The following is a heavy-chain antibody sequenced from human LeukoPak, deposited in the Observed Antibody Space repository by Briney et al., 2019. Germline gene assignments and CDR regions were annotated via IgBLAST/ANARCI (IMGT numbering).Heavy chain of an antibody. CDR3: ARQGASSGWYYFDY. J-gene: IGHJ4*02. Sequence: SETLSLTCTVSGGSISSYYWSWIRQPPGKGLEWIGYIYYSGSTNSNPSLRSRVTISVDTSKNQFSLKLSSVTAADTAVYYCARQGASSGWYYFDYWGQGTLVTVSS. CDR1: GGSISSYY. D-gene: IGHD6-19*01. CDR2: IYYSGST. V-gene: IGHV4-59*08.